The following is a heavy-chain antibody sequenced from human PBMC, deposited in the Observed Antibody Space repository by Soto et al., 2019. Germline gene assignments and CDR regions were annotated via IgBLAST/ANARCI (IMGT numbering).Heavy chain of an antibody. CDR1: GYSFTSYW. J-gene: IGHJ6*03. D-gene: IGHD2-2*01. Sequence: PGESLKISCKGSGYSFTSYWIGWVRQMPGKGLEWMGIIYTGDSDTRYSPSFQGQVTISADKSISTAYLQWSSLKASDTAMYFCASRGDCSSTSCYSYYYMDVWGKGTTVTVSS. V-gene: IGHV5-51*01. CDR3: ASRGDCSSTSCYSYYYMDV. CDR2: IYTGDSDT.